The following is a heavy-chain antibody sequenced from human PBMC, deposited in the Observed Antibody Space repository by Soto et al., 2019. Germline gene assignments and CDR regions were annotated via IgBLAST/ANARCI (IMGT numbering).Heavy chain of an antibody. Sequence: EVQLVESGGGLVQPGGSLRLSYAVSGFTFGSYWMNWVRLIPGKGLEWVAYIKPDGSATYYVDSVKGRFTISRDNAKNSLYLQMNRLRVEDTSVYYCARAGYCGPGCYYYFDYWGQGTLVTVSS. J-gene: IGHJ4*02. CDR1: GFTFGSYW. D-gene: IGHD2-21*02. V-gene: IGHV3-7*01. CDR2: IKPDGSAT. CDR3: ARAGYCGPGCYYYFDY.